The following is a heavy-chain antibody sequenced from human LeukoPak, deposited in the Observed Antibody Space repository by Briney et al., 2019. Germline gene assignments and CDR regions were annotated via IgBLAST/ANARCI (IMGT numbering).Heavy chain of an antibody. CDR3: ARGSDDFWSGYYYYYGMDV. J-gene: IGHJ6*02. D-gene: IGHD3-3*01. V-gene: IGHV4-31*03. CDR1: GGSISSGGYY. CDR2: IYYSGST. Sequence: SQTLSLTCTVSGGSISSGGYYWSWIRQHPGKGLEWIGYIYYSGSTYYNPSLKSRVTISVDTSKNQFSLKLSSVTAADTAVCYCARGSDDFWSGYYYYYGMDVWGQGTTVTVSS.